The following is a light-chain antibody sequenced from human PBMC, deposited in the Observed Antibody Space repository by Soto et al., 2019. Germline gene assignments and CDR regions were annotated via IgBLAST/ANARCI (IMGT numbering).Light chain of an antibody. Sequence: QSVLTQPPTVSGAPGQRVTIACTGSSSNFGADYDVHWYQHLPGTAPKLLIYGNSNRPSGVPDRFSGSKSGSSASLAITGLRAEDEADYYCQSYDRSLSGVLFGGGTKLTVL. CDR1: SSNFGADYD. CDR2: GNS. V-gene: IGLV1-40*01. J-gene: IGLJ2*01. CDR3: QSYDRSLSGVL.